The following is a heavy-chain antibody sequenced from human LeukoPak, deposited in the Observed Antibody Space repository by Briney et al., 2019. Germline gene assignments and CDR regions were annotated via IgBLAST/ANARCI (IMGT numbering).Heavy chain of an antibody. CDR3: TRRVDATRWYDP. CDR2: ISGDGSST. Sequence: GGSLRLSCAASEFTFSSYWTHWVRQAPGEGLVWVSRISGDGSSTSYADSVKGRFTISRDNGKNTLYLQMNSLRAEDTAVYYCTRRVDATRWYDPWGQGTLVTVSS. J-gene: IGHJ5*02. V-gene: IGHV3-74*01. D-gene: IGHD2-15*01. CDR1: EFTFSSYW.